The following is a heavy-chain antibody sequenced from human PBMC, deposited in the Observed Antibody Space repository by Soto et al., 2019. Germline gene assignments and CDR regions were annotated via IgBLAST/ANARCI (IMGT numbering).Heavy chain of an antibody. CDR2: INAGNGNT. D-gene: IGHD2-2*01. CDR3: ARDRVVVVPAATYYYYGMDV. V-gene: IGHV1-3*01. Sequence: ASVKVSCKASGYTFTGYYMHWVRQAPGQGLEWMGWINAGNGNTKHSQKFQGRVTITRDTSASTAYMELSSLRSEDTAVYYCARDRVVVVPAATYYYYGMDVWGQGTTVTVSS. CDR1: GYTFTGYY. J-gene: IGHJ6*02.